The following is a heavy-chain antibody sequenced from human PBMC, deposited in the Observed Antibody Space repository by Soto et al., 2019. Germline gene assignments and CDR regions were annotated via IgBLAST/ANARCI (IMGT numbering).Heavy chain of an antibody. Sequence: SGPTLVNPTQTLTLTCTVSGFSLTTSGMTLGWIRQTPGKAPQCLALAYQYSPSLKSRLTFTKDTAKNQVVLTMTNVYPGDTATYYCTLRHDSSMGTIYWGQGIQLTVSS. CDR1: GFSLTTSGMT. D-gene: IGHD5-12*01. CDR2: AY. CDR3: TLRHDSSMGTIY. V-gene: IGHV2-5*01. J-gene: IGHJ4*02.